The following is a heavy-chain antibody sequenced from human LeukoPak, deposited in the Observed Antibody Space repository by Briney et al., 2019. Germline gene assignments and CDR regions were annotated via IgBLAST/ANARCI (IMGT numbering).Heavy chain of an antibody. Sequence: ASVKVSCKASGYTFTGYYMHWVRQAPGQGLEWMGWINPNSGGTNYAQKFQGRVTMTRDTSISTAYMELSRLRSDDTAVYYCARDRGARALQDAKTPGDYYYYMDVWGKGTTVTVSS. CDR1: GYTFTGYY. D-gene: IGHD4-11*01. CDR3: ARDRGARALQDAKTPGDYYYYMDV. J-gene: IGHJ6*03. V-gene: IGHV1-2*02. CDR2: INPNSGGT.